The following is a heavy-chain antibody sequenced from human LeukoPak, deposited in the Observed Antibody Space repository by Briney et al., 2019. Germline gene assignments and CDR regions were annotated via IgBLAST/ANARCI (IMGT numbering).Heavy chain of an antibody. J-gene: IGHJ6*03. CDR1: GGTFSSYA. Sequence: ASVKVSCKASGGTFSSYAISWVRQAPGQGLEWMGRIIPIFGTANYAQKFQGRVTITADKSTSTAYMELSSLRSEDTAVYYCARVYGSGSYHNYYYYYYMDVWGKGTTVTVSS. V-gene: IGHV1-69*06. CDR3: ARVYGSGSYHNYYYYYYMDV. CDR2: IIPIFGTA. D-gene: IGHD3-10*01.